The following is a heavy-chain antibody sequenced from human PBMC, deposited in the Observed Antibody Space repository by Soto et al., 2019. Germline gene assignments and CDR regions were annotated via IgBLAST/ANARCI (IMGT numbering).Heavy chain of an antibody. V-gene: IGHV4-4*02. CDR1: GGSISSPNL. Sequence: PSETLSLTCAVSGGSISSPNLWTWVRQPPGKGLEWIGEIYHIGSTTFNPSLKSRVTVSVDKSKNHFSLNLRSVTAADTAVYYCARLGDYYQAFDYWGHGALVTVSS. J-gene: IGHJ4*01. D-gene: IGHD3-22*01. CDR3: ARLGDYYQAFDY. CDR2: IYHIGST.